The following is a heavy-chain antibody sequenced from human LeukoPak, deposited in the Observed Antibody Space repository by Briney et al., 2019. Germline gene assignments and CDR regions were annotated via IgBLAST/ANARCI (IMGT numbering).Heavy chain of an antibody. D-gene: IGHD5-24*01. V-gene: IGHV3-23*01. CDR1: GFTFSSYG. J-gene: IGHJ6*03. CDR2: ISGSGGST. CDR3: AKSPQRTYYYYYMDV. Sequence: GGSLRLSCAASGFTFSSYGMSWVRQAPGKGLEWVSAISGSGGSTYYADSVKGRFTISRDNSKNTLYLQMNSLRAEDTAVYYCAKSPQRTYYYYYMDVWGRGTTVTISS.